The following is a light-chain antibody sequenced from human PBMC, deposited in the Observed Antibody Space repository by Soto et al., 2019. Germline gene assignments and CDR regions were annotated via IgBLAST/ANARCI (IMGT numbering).Light chain of an antibody. CDR3: SSYTSSSTLGHVV. V-gene: IGLV2-14*01. J-gene: IGLJ2*01. CDR1: SSDVGGYNY. CDR2: DVS. Sequence: QSALTQPASVSGSPGQSITISGTGTSSDVGGYNYVSWYQQHPGKAPKFMIYDVSNRPSGVSNRFSGSKSGNTASLTISGLQAEDEADYYCSSYTSSSTLGHVVFGGGTKLTVL.